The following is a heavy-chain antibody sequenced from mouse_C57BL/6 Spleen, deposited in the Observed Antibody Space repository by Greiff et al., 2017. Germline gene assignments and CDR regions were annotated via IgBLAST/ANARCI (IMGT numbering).Heavy chain of an antibody. CDR3: ARERVGRYYYAMDY. D-gene: IGHD4-1*01. V-gene: IGHV5-16*01. CDR1: GFTFSDYY. Sequence: EVKVVESEGGLVQPGSSMKLSCTASGFTFSDYYMAWVRQVPEKGLEWVANINYDGSSTYYLDSLKSRFIISRDNAKNILYLQMSSLKSEDTATYYCARERVGRYYYAMDYWGQGTSVTVSS. J-gene: IGHJ4*01. CDR2: INYDGSST.